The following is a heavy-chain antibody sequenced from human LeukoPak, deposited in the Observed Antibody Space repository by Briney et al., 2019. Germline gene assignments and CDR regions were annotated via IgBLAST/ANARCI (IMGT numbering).Heavy chain of an antibody. CDR2: IWFDGSNK. J-gene: IGHJ4*02. D-gene: IGHD1-1*01. CDR3: VRDPSGSGFAFDS. V-gene: IGHV3-33*01. CDR1: GFIFSNDA. Sequence: GGSLRLSCAASGFIFSNDAMHWVRQAPGKGLEWVAFIWFDGSNKHYADSVKGRFAISRDNSEDTLYLQMNSLRAEDTAVYYCVRDPSGSGFAFDSWGQGALVTVSS.